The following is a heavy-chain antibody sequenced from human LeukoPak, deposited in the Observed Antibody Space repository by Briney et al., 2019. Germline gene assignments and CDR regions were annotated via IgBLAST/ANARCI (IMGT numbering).Heavy chain of an antibody. CDR2: IYYSGST. CDR3: ARDVDYGDSYLDY. D-gene: IGHD4-17*01. Sequence: SETLSLTCTVSGASISSYYWTWIRQPPGKGLEWIGYIYYSGSTNYNPSLKSRVTISVDTSKNQFSLKLSSVTAADTAVYYCARDVDYGDSYLDYWGQGTLVTVSS. V-gene: IGHV4-59*12. J-gene: IGHJ4*02. CDR1: GASISSYY.